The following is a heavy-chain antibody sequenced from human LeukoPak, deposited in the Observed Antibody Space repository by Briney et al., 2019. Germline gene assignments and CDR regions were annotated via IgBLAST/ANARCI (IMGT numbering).Heavy chain of an antibody. CDR1: GGTFNSYA. J-gene: IGHJ5*02. V-gene: IGHV1-69*13. D-gene: IGHD6-19*01. Sequence: SVKVSCKASGGTFNSYAISWVRQAPGQGLEWMGGIIPIFGTANYAQKFQGRVAITADESTSTAYMELSSLRSEDTAVYYCARGDSSGWSNNWFDPWGQGTLVTVSS. CDR3: ARGDSSGWSNNWFDP. CDR2: IIPIFGTA.